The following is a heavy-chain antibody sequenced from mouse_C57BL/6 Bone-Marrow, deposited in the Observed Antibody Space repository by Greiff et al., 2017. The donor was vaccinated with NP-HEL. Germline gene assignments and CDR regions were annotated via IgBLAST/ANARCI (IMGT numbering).Heavy chain of an antibody. Sequence: EVKLMESEGGLVKPGGSLKLSCAASGFTFSDYGMHWVRQAPEKGLEWVAYISSGSSTIYYADTVKGRFTISRDNAKNTLFLQMTSLRSEDTAMYYCARPIYYGNYLDYWGQGTTLTVSS. V-gene: IGHV5-17*01. CDR1: GFTFSDYG. CDR3: ARPIYYGNYLDY. D-gene: IGHD2-1*01. CDR2: ISSGSSTI. J-gene: IGHJ2*01.